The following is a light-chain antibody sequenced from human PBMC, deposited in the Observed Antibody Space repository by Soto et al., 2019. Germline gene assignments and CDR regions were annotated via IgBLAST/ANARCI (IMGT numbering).Light chain of an antibody. V-gene: IGLV2-14*01. J-gene: IGLJ1*01. CDR3: NSYTSSSTYV. CDR2: EVS. CDR1: SSDVGGYNY. Sequence: QSALTQPASVSGSPGQSIPISCTGTSSDVGGYNYVSWYQQYPGKAPKLMIYEVSNRPSGVSNRFSGSKSGNTASLTISGLQAEDEADYYCNSYTSSSTYVFGTGTKVTVL.